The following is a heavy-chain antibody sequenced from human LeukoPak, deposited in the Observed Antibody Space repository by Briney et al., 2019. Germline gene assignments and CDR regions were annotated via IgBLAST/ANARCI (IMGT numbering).Heavy chain of an antibody. D-gene: IGHD5-18*01. CDR2: INHSGST. V-gene: IGHV4-34*01. Sequence: SETLSLTCAVYGGSFSGYYWSWIRQPPGKGLEWIGEINHSGSTNYNPSLKSRVTISVDTSKNQFSLKLSSVTAADTAVYYCARHRGYSYGLTDFDYWGQGTLVTVSS. J-gene: IGHJ4*02. CDR1: GGSFSGYY. CDR3: ARHRGYSYGLTDFDY.